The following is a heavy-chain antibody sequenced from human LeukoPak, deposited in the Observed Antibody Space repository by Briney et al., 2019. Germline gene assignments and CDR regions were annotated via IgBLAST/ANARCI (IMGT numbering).Heavy chain of an antibody. CDR2: IFYSGST. CDR1: GGSLNNYY. Sequence: SETLSLTRSVSGGSLNNYYWSWIRQPPGKGLEWIGHIFYSGSTNYNPSPKSRVTISLVMSKNQISLKLSSVTTADTAMYYCARTDDAFHIWGHGTTVTVS. D-gene: IGHD2-21*02. J-gene: IGHJ3*02. CDR3: ARTDDAFHI. V-gene: IGHV4-59*01.